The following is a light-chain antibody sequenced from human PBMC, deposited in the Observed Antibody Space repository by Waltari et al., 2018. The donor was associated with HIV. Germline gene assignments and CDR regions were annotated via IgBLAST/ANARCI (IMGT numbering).Light chain of an antibody. CDR2: ASS. J-gene: IGKJ2*01. CDR3: QQSYGAPLT. V-gene: IGKV1-39*01. Sequence: DIQMTQSPSSLSASVGDRVPFTCRASQHIDKSLNWYQQKPGKAPKVLVYASSNLQSGVPSRFSGSGSGTDFTLSISSLEPEDFATYYCQQSYGAPLTFGPGTKLDI. CDR1: QHIDKS.